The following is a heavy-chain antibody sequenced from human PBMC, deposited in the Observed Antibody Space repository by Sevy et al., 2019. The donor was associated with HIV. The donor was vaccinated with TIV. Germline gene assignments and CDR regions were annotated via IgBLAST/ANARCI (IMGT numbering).Heavy chain of an antibody. Sequence: GGSLRLSCAASGFTFDDYAMHWVRQAPGKGLEWVSVISWNSGSIGYADSVKGRFTISRDNAKNSLYLQMNSLRAEDTALYYCAKDTSRYCSSASYYTPWDYWGQGTLVTVSS. CDR1: GFTFDDYA. V-gene: IGHV3-9*01. J-gene: IGHJ4*02. D-gene: IGHD2-2*02. CDR2: ISWNSGSI. CDR3: AKDTSRYCSSASYYTPWDY.